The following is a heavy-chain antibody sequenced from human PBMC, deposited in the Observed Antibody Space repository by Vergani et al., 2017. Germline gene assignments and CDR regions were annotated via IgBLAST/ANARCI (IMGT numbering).Heavy chain of an antibody. CDR1: GYTFTNYP. V-gene: IGHV7-4-1*02. Sequence: QVQLLQSGSELKKPGDSVRISCEASGYTFTNYPLIWVRQAPGQGLEFMGWINTNSGNPTYAPGFTGRFVFSLDTSVSTAYLQISGLKAEDSAVYYCAGGRQWRLTEYLYGMDVWGQGTTVTVSS. CDR3: AGGRQWRLTEYLYGMDV. J-gene: IGHJ6*02. CDR2: INTNSGNP. D-gene: IGHD6-19*01.